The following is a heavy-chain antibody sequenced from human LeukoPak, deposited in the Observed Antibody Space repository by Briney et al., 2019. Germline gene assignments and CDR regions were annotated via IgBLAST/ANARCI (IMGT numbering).Heavy chain of an antibody. V-gene: IGHV3-53*01. J-gene: IGHJ4*02. CDR3: AKAVGTTLSHFDY. CDR2: IYSGGTT. D-gene: IGHD1-1*01. CDR1: GFTVSSNY. Sequence: PGGSLRLSCAASGFTVSSNYMSWVPQAPGKGLEWVSVIYSGGTTYYADSVKGRFTISRDNSKNTLYLQMNSLRAEDTAVYYCAKAVGTTLSHFDYWGQGTLVTVSS.